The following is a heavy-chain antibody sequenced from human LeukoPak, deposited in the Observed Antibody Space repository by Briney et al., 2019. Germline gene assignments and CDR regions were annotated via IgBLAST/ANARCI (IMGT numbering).Heavy chain of an antibody. Sequence: GRSLRLSCAASGFTFSSYAMHWVRQAPGKGLEWVAVISYDGSNKYYADSVKGRFTISRDNSKNTLYLQMNSLRAEDTAVYYCARDPNPYSSSWYFDYWGQGTLVTVSS. D-gene: IGHD6-13*01. J-gene: IGHJ4*02. CDR2: ISYDGSNK. CDR1: GFTFSSYA. CDR3: ARDPNPYSSSWYFDY. V-gene: IGHV3-30-3*01.